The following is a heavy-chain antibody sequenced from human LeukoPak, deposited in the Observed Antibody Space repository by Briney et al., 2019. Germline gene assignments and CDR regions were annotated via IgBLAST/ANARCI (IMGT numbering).Heavy chain of an antibody. CDR3: ASGGVVRGVTPFDY. J-gene: IGHJ4*02. V-gene: IGHV4-59*01. D-gene: IGHD3-10*01. CDR1: GGSNSSYY. CDR2: IYYSGST. Sequence: SETLSLTCTVSGGSNSSYYWSWIRQPPGKGLEWIGYIYYSGSTNYNPSLKSRVTISVDTSKNQFSLKLSSVTAADTAVYYCASGGVVRGVTPFDYWGQGTLVTVSS.